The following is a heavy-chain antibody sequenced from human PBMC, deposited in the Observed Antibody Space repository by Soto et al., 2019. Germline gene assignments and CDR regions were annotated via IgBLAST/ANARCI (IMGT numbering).Heavy chain of an antibody. V-gene: IGHV3-23*01. D-gene: IGHD3-22*01. Sequence: LSLTCAASGFTFSSYAMSWVRQAPGKGLEWVSAISGSGGSTYYADSVKGRFTISRDNSKNTLYLQMNSLRAEDTAVYYCARDYYDSSGYYLDAFDIWGQGTMVTVSS. CDR1: GFTFSSYA. J-gene: IGHJ3*02. CDR2: ISGSGGST. CDR3: ARDYYDSSGYYLDAFDI.